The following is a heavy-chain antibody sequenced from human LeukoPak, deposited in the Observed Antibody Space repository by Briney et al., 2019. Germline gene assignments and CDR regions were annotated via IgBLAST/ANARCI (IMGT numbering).Heavy chain of an antibody. V-gene: IGHV4-59*01. D-gene: IGHD3-3*01. CDR3: ARAYYDFWSGYEYYFDY. CDR2: IYYSGST. J-gene: IGHJ4*02. CDR1: GGSISSYY. Sequence: SETLSLTCTVSGGSISSYYWSWIRQPPGKGLKWIGYIYYSGSTNYNPSLKSRVTISVDTSKNQFSLKLSSVTAADTAVYYCARAYYDFWSGYEYYFDYWGQGTLVTVSS.